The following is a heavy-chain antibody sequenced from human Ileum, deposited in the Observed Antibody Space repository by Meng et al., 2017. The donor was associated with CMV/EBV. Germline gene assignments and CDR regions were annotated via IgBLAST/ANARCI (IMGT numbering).Heavy chain of an antibody. V-gene: IGHV3-53*01. Sequence: EVQLGGPGGGLFQPGGSLRLSCAASGFSVSDNFMSWVRQAPGKGLEWVSVIYTDGRTFYADSVNGRFTISRDTSKNTLYLEMNTLRADDTAVYYCARDPGGWRPENSYWGQGTLVTVSS. CDR1: GFSVSDNF. CDR3: ARDPGGWRPENSY. D-gene: IGHD2-21*02. J-gene: IGHJ4*02. CDR2: IYTDGRT.